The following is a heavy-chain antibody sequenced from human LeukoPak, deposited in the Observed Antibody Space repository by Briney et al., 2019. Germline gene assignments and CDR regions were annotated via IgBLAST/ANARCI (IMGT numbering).Heavy chain of an antibody. CDR2: IYYSGST. V-gene: IGHV4-59*01. CDR3: ARVKTLGYYDSSDYYGMDV. Sequence: PSETLSLTCTVSGGSISSYYWSWIRQPPGKGLEWIGYIYYSGSTNYNPSLKSRVTISVDTSKNQFSLKLSSVTAADTAVYYCARVKTLGYYDSSDYYGMDVWGQGTTVTVSS. J-gene: IGHJ6*02. CDR1: GGSISSYY. D-gene: IGHD3-22*01.